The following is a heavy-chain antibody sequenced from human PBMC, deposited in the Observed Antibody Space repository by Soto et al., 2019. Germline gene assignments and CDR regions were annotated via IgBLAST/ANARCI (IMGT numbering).Heavy chain of an antibody. D-gene: IGHD3-16*02. CDR2: MKSDGTIT. Sequence: PGGSLRLSCAASGFTFSTYWMNWVRQVPGKGLVCLAGMKSDGTITNYADFVKGRFTISRDNVKNTLSLQMNGLRGEDTAVYYSTRLSGYHVAFFSYGMDVSGPGGTVTV. CDR1: GFTFSTYW. CDR3: TRLSGYHVAFFSYGMDV. J-gene: IGHJ6*02. V-gene: IGHV3-74*01.